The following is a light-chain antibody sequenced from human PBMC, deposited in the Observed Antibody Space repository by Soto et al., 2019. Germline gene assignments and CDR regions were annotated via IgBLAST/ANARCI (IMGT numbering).Light chain of an antibody. Sequence: EIVLTQSPATLSLSPGERATLSCRASQSVSSYVAWYQQKPGQAPRLLIYDASNRATGIPARFSGSGSVTDFTLTISSLEPEDCAVYYCQQRSNWPLTFGGGTKVEIK. J-gene: IGKJ4*01. CDR1: QSVSSY. CDR3: QQRSNWPLT. V-gene: IGKV3-11*01. CDR2: DAS.